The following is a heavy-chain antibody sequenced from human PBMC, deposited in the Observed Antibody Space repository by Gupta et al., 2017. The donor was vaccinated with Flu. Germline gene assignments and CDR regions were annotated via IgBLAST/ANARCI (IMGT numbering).Heavy chain of an antibody. J-gene: IGHJ5*02. CDR2: ISGRVSGGNT. CDR3: AKLYSSSAGAGWFDP. V-gene: IGHV3-23*01. D-gene: IGHD6-6*01. CDR1: GFAFGAYG. Sequence: EVQLLESGGDLVQPGGSLRLSCAVSGFAFGAYGMSWVRQGPGRGLGWVSVISGRVSGGNTYYAASVKGRFTISRDDSKNMLFLQMHSLRADDTAVYYCAKLYSSSAGAGWFDPWGQGTPVTVSS.